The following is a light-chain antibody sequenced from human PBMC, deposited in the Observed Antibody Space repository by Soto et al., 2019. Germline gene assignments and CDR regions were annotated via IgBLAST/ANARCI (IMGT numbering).Light chain of an antibody. CDR1: QSVASN. CDR3: QQYDDGPPLT. CDR2: GAS. V-gene: IGKV3-15*01. Sequence: ESVMKQSAATLSLSPGERDTLSCGASQSVASNLAGYQQKPGQSPRLIIYGASTRATGIPGRFSASRSGTEFTLTISSLQSEDFAVCYCQQYDDGPPLTFGGGTKVEIK. J-gene: IGKJ4*01.